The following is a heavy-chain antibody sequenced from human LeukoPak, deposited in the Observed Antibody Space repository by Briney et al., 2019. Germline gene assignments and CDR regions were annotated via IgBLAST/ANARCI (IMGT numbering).Heavy chain of an antibody. Sequence: GGSLSLSCAASGFTFSSYAVSWVRQAPGKGLEWVSAISGSGGSTYYADSVKGRFTISRDNSKNTLYLQMNSLRAEDTAVYYCAKDIRFGVRGVITIDYWGQGTLVTVSS. CDR2: ISGSGGST. CDR3: AKDIRFGVRGVITIDY. V-gene: IGHV3-23*01. D-gene: IGHD3-10*01. J-gene: IGHJ4*02. CDR1: GFTFSSYA.